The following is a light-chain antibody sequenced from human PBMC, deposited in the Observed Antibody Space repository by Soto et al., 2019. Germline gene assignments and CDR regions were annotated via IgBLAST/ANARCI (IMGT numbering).Light chain of an antibody. CDR1: ENINSR. V-gene: IGKV1-5*03. CDR3: QQTYSPPWT. Sequence: DIQMTQSPSTLSSSVGDRVTIPCRASENINSRLAWYQQKPGKAPKLLIYKASTLQGGVPSRFSGSGSGTEFTLTISSLQPEDFATYYCQQTYSPPWTFGQGTKVDIK. J-gene: IGKJ1*01. CDR2: KAS.